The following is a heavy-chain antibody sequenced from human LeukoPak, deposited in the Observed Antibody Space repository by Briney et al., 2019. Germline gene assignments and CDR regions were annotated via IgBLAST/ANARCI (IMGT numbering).Heavy chain of an antibody. Sequence: ASVKVSCKASGGTFSSYAISWVRQAPGQGLEWMGRIIPIFGTANYAQKFQGRVTITTDESTSTAYMELSRLRSDDTAVYYCARYSSSYRNHGYDYWGQGTLVTVSS. CDR3: ARYSSSYRNHGYDY. CDR1: GGTFSSYA. D-gene: IGHD6-13*01. CDR2: IIPIFGTA. V-gene: IGHV1-69*05. J-gene: IGHJ4*02.